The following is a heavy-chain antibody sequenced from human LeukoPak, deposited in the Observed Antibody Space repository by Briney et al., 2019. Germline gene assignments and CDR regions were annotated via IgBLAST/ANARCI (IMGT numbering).Heavy chain of an antibody. J-gene: IGHJ4*02. CDR2: SGSGGST. Sequence: SGSGGSTYYADSVKGRFTISRDNSKNTLYLQMNSLRAEDTAVYYCAKDGGQWLPITGIDYWGQGTLVTVSS. D-gene: IGHD3-22*01. CDR3: AKDGGQWLPITGIDY. V-gene: IGHV3-23*01.